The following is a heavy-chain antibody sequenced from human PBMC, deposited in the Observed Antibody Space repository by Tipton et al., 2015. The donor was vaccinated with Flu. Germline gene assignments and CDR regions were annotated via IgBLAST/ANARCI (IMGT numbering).Heavy chain of an antibody. Sequence: TLSLTCSVSGDYIGSRYYWGWIRQPPGQGLEWIGSIYHSGTTYYNPSLKSRVTISVDTSKNQFSLKLTSVTAADTAVYYCARDRWEYSRGFDSWGQGTLVTVSP. CDR2: IYHSGTT. D-gene: IGHD6-13*01. CDR1: GDYIGSRYY. J-gene: IGHJ4*02. V-gene: IGHV4-38-2*02. CDR3: ARDRWEYSRGFDS.